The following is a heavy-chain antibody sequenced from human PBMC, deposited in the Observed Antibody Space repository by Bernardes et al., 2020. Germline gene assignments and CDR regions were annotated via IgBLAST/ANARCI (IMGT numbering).Heavy chain of an antibody. V-gene: IGHV3-48*01. CDR1: GFTFSSYG. J-gene: IGHJ5*02. CDR2: ISSGSSLR. Sequence: GGSLRVSCAASGFTFSSYGMNWVRQAPGKGLEWVSYISSGSSLRHYADSVKGRFTISRDNAKNSLSLHMNSLRGEDTAVYYCARVPVGTNNWFDPWGQGTLVTVSS. CDR3: ARVPVGTNNWFDP. D-gene: IGHD7-27*01.